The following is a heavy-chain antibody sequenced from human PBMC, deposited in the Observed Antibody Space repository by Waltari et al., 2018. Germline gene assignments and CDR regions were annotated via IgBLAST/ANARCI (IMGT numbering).Heavy chain of an antibody. CDR2: INQDGRDK. J-gene: IGHJ4*02. Sequence: EVHLVQSGGGLIQPGGSLRPSCGVSGFTFKNYCMTWVRQAPGKGLEWVANINQDGRDKNYVDSVEGRFTISRDNAQNSVYLQMNSLRAEDTAVYYCARDVPNGYFDYWGSGTLVTVSS. D-gene: IGHD1-1*01. CDR3: ARDVPNGYFDY. CDR1: GFTFKNYC. V-gene: IGHV3-7*01.